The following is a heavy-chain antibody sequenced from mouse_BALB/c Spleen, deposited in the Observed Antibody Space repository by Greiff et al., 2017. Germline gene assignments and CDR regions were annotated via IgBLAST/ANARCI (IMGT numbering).Heavy chain of an antibody. D-gene: IGHD2-2*01. J-gene: IGHJ3*01. CDR1: GYAFSSYW. CDR2: IYPGDGDT. Sequence: QVQLQQSGAELVRPGSSVKISCKASGYAFSSYWMNWVKQRPGQGLEWIGQIYPGDGDTNYNGKFKGKATLTADKSSSTAYMQLSSLTSEDSAVYFCARDGYDVGFAYWGQGTLVTVSA. CDR3: ARDGYDVGFAY. V-gene: IGHV1-80*01.